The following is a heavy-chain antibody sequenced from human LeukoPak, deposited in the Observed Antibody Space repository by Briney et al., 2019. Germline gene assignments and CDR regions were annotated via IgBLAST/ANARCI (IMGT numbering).Heavy chain of an antibody. Sequence: ASVKVSCKASGYTFTGYYMHWVRQAPGQGLEWMGWINPNSGGTNYAQKFQGRVTMTRDTSISTAYMELSRLRFDDTAVYYCARGSVSRAAAGIFYWFDPWGQGTLVTVSS. CDR3: ARGSVSRAAAGIFYWFDP. J-gene: IGHJ5*02. V-gene: IGHV1-2*02. CDR1: GYTFTGYY. D-gene: IGHD6-13*01. CDR2: INPNSGGT.